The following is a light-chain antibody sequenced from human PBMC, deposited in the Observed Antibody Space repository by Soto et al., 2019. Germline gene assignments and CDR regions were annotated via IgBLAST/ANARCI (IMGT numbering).Light chain of an antibody. CDR3: QRYNNWPLT. CDR1: QNVSSN. Sequence: TVLTQSPGTLSLSPGERATLSCRASQNVSSNLLVWYQQHPGQAPRLLIYDTSTRATGVPARFSGSRSGTEFTPTINSLQSEDFAVYYCQRYNNWPLTFGGGTKVDIK. V-gene: IGKV3-15*01. J-gene: IGKJ4*01. CDR2: DTS.